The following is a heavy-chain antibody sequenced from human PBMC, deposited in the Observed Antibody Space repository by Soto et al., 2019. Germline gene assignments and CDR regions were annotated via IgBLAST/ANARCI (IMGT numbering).Heavy chain of an antibody. V-gene: IGHV3-21*01. D-gene: IGHD5-18*01. CDR3: ARGETAMAEFDY. CDR1: GFTFSSYS. CDR2: ISSSSSYI. J-gene: IGHJ4*02. Sequence: GGSLRLSCAASGFTFSSYSMNWVRQAPGKGLEWVSSISSSSSYIYYADSVKGRFTISRDNAKNSLYLQMNSLRAEDTAVYYCARGETAMAEFDYWGQGTLVTVSS.